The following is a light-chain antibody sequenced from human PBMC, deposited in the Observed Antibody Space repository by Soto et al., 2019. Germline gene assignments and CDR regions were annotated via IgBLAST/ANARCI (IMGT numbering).Light chain of an antibody. V-gene: IGLV2-14*01. CDR3: SSHTSSNTRV. CDR2: DVS. J-gene: IGLJ1*01. Sequence: QSALTQPASVSGSPGQLITISCTGTSSDVGAYNYVSWYQQHPGKAPKLMIYDVSNRPSGVSNRFSGSKSGNTASLTISGLQTDDEADYYCSSHTSSNTRVFGTGTKLTVL. CDR1: SSDVGAYNY.